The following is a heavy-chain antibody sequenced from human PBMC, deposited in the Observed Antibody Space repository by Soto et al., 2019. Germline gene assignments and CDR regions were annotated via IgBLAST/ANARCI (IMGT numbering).Heavy chain of an antibody. J-gene: IGHJ6*02. V-gene: IGHV3-30*03. Sequence: GGSLRLSCAASGFSFSSYGMEWVRRAPGKGLEWVAATTYDGGIKHYVDSVKGRFTISRDNSKNTLCLQMNSLRVEDTATYYCAGALENPYFYYGLNVWGQGTTVTVSS. D-gene: IGHD1-1*01. CDR3: AGALENPYFYYGLNV. CDR1: GFSFSSYG. CDR2: TTYDGGIK.